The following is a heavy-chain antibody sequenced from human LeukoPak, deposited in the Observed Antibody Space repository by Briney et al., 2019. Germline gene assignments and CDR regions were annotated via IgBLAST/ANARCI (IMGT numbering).Heavy chain of an antibody. D-gene: IGHD3-22*01. CDR1: RFTFSSYS. V-gene: IGHV3-21*01. CDR3: ARDSHYYDSSGYFDY. J-gene: IGHJ4*02. CDR2: ISSSSSYI. Sequence: GGSLRLSCAASRFTFSSYSMNCVRQAPGKGLEWVSSISSSSSYIYYADSVRGRFTISRDNAKNSPYLQMNSLRAEDTAVYYCARDSHYYDSSGYFDYWGQGTLVTVSS.